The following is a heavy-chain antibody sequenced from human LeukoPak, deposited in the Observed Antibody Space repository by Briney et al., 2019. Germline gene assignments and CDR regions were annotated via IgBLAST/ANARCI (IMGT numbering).Heavy chain of an antibody. CDR3: ARGFLGGTDQYFDS. CDR2: ISSSGADT. D-gene: IGHD6-19*01. J-gene: IGHJ4*02. V-gene: IGHV3-23*01. CDR1: GFTFSTYA. Sequence: GGSLRLSCAASGFTFSTYAMTWVRQVPGKGPEWVSAISSSGADTHYADSVKGRFTISRDNSKNTLYLQMNSLRAEDTAVYFCARGFLGGTDQYFDSWGQGTLVTVSS.